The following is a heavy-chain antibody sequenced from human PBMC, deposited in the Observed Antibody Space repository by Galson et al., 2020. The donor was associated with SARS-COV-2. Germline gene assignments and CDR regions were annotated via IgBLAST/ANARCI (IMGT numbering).Heavy chain of an antibody. Sequence: GESLKISCAASGFIFSSYWMHWVRQAPGKGLVWVSRISHDGTTTTYADSVKGRFTISRDNAKNTLYLQINSLRVEDTAVYYCARDPATDYYDGGGTDYNWLDPWGQGTLVTVSS. V-gene: IGHV3-74*01. CDR1: GFIFSSYW. CDR3: ARDPATDYYDGGGTDYNWLDP. D-gene: IGHD3-22*01. CDR2: ISHDGTTT. J-gene: IGHJ5*02.